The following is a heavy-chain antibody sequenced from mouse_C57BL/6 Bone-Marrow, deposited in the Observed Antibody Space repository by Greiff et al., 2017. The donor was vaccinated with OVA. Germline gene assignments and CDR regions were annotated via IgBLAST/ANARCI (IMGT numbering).Heavy chain of an antibody. CDR2: ISSGSSTI. CDR1: GFTFSDYG. J-gene: IGHJ2*01. Sequence: EVKLVESGGGLVQPGGSLKLSCAASGFTFSDYGMHWVRQAPEKGLEWVAYISSGSSTIYYADTVKGRFTISRDNAKNTLFLQMTSLRSEDTAMYYCARSSYYYGSSYPLDYWGQGTTLTVSS. D-gene: IGHD1-1*01. CDR3: ARSSYYYGSSYPLDY. V-gene: IGHV5-17*01.